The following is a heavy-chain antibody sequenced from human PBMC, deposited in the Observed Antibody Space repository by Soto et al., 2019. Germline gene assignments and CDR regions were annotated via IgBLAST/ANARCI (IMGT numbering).Heavy chain of an antibody. Sequence: PSETLSLTCTVSGGSISSSSYYWGWIHQPPGKGLERIGSIYYRGSTYYDPSLKSRVTISVDTSKNQFSLKLSSVTAADTAVYYCGRQQLANYYFDYWGQGTLVTVSS. V-gene: IGHV4-39*01. CDR3: GRQQLANYYFDY. CDR2: IYYRGST. D-gene: IGHD6-13*01. J-gene: IGHJ4*02. CDR1: GGSISSSSYY.